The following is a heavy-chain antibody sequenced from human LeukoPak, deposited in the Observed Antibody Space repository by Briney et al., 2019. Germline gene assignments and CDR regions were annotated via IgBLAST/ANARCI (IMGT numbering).Heavy chain of an antibody. J-gene: IGHJ4*02. CDR1: GFTFSSYW. D-gene: IGHD3-22*01. CDR2: IKQDGSEK. V-gene: IGHV3-7*01. CDR3: VKVSDYDTSGFYYFDN. Sequence: GGSLRLSCAASGFTFSSYWMSWVRQAPGKGLEWVANIKQDGSEKYYVDSVKGRFTISRDNAKNSLYLQMNSLRAEDTAVYYCVKVSDYDTSGFYYFDNWGQGTLVTVSS.